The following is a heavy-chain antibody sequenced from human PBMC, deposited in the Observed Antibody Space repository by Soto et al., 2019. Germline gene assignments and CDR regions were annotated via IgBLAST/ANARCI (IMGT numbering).Heavy chain of an antibody. D-gene: IGHD2-15*01. CDR2: ISSSGSTI. CDR1: GFTFSSYE. CDR3: ARDLGGIVVVVAAYGMDV. Sequence: GGSLRLSCAASGFTFSSYEMNWVRQAPGKGLEWVSYISSSGSTIYYADSVKGRFTISRDNAKNSLYLQMNSLRAEDTAVYYCARDLGGIVVVVAAYGMDVWGQGTTVTVSS. J-gene: IGHJ6*02. V-gene: IGHV3-48*03.